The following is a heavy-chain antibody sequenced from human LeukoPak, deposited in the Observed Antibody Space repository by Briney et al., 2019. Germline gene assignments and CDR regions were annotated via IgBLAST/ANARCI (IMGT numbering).Heavy chain of an antibody. CDR3: ASRTDLYSSIWQIS. J-gene: IGHJ1*01. Sequence: SETLSLTCTVSGGYISTYYWSWVRQSAGKGLEWIGRIYSSGSANYNPSLKSRLAMSVDTSKNQFSLRLSSVTAADTAVYYCASRTDLYSSIWQISWGQGTLVTVSS. D-gene: IGHD6-13*01. CDR1: GGYISTYY. CDR2: IYSSGSA. V-gene: IGHV4-4*07.